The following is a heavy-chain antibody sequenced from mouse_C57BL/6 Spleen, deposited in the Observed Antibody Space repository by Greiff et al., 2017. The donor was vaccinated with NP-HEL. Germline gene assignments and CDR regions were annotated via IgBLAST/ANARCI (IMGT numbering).Heavy chain of an antibody. CDR2: ISSGSSTI. Sequence: EVKVEESGGGLVKPGGSLKLSCAASGFTFSDYGMHWVRQAPEKGLEWVAYISSGSSTIYYADTVKGRFTISRDNAKNTLFLQMTSLRSEDTAMYYCARRDGYYFGLCDYWGQGTTLTVSS. V-gene: IGHV5-17*01. J-gene: IGHJ2*01. D-gene: IGHD2-3*01. CDR1: GFTFSDYG. CDR3: ARRDGYYFGLCDY.